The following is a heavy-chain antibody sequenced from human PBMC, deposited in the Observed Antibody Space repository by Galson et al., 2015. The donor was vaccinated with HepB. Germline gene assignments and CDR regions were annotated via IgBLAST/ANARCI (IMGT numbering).Heavy chain of an antibody. D-gene: IGHD4/OR15-4a*01. CDR1: GFNFNIYA. CDR2: LAGRDGAT. V-gene: IGHV3-23*01. CDR3: VRDWTAGANCETGTCMSN. Sequence: SLRLSCAASGFNFNIYAMTWVRQAPGQGLEWVSTLAGRDGATSYGASVKGRFTISRDTARNTLFLQMNNLRADDTAVYYSVRDWTAGANCETGTCMSNWGQGSLVTVSS. J-gene: IGHJ4*02.